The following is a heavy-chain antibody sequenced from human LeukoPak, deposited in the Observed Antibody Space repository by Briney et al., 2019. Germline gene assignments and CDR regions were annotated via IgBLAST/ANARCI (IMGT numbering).Heavy chain of an antibody. Sequence: SGTLFLTCTVSGGSISSSSYYWGWIRQPPGKGLEWIGSMYYSGSTYYNPSLKSRVTISVDTSKNQFSLKLSSVTAADTAVYYCARHQTVLLWFGESGPIDYWGQGTLVTVSS. V-gene: IGHV4-39*01. CDR3: ARHQTVLLWFGESGPIDY. CDR1: GGSISSSSYY. J-gene: IGHJ4*02. D-gene: IGHD3-10*01. CDR2: MYYSGST.